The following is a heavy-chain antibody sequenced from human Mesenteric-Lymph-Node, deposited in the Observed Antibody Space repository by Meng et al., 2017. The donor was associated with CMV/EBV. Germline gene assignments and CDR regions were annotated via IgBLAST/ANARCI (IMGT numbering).Heavy chain of an antibody. CDR3: ARGGTSGANDY. D-gene: IGHD7-27*01. CDR1: GFTCSRYW. CDR2: INPDGNDI. V-gene: IGHV3-74*01. Sequence: LSCTASGFTCSRYWMHWVRQTPGKGLVWVSRINPDGNDISYADSVKGRFTISRDNAKNTLYLQMNSLRAEDTAVYYCARGGTSGANDYWGQGTLVTVSS. J-gene: IGHJ4*02.